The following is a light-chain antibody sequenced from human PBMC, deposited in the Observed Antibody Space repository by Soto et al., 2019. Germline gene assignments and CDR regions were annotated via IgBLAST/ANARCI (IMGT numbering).Light chain of an antibody. J-gene: IGKJ1*01. V-gene: IGKV3D-20*02. CDR3: QQRSNCPWT. CDR1: QSVSRSY. Sequence: IVLTQSPGTLSLSPVATATLPCMASQSVSRSYLALIQQTPGLAPRLLIHGASSRAAGTPARFSGSGSATEFTLTTSSLEPEDFAVYYCQQRSNCPWTFGQGTKVDIK. CDR2: GAS.